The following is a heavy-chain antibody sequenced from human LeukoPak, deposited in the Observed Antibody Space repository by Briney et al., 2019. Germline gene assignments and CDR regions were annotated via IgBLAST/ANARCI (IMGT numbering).Heavy chain of an antibody. CDR2: TYYSGST. J-gene: IGHJ4*02. Sequence: SETLSLTSPLAARSLNNYYWSWIRQPPRKVREWIGDTYYSGSTNYTHTLQGRVTISGDTSKSPFYMYLSCVTAADTAVYYCARGPTDSRWVVWYYFDYWGQGTLVTVSS. V-gene: IGHV4-59*01. CDR1: ARSLNNYY. CDR3: ARGPTDSRWVVWYYFDY. D-gene: IGHD2-15*01.